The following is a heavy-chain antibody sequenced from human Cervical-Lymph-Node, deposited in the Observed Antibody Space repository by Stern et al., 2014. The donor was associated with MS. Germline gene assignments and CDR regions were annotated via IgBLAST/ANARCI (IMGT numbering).Heavy chain of an antibody. Sequence: EVQLVESGGGLVQPGGSLRLSCEASGFTFSNYWMSWGRQAPGKGLEWVANIKHDQSEKYYLYSVKGRFTISRDNAKNSLYLQMNSLRAEDTAVYYCAIPSRGAENANWGQGTLVTVSS. V-gene: IGHV3-7*01. D-gene: IGHD1-26*01. J-gene: IGHJ4*02. CDR3: AIPSRGAENAN. CDR2: IKHDQSEK. CDR1: GFTFSNYW.